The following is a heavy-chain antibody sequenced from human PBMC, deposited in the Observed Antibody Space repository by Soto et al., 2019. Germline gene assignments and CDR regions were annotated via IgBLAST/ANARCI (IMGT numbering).Heavy chain of an antibody. Sequence: EVQLLEFGGGLVQPGGSLRLSCAASGFTFTNNVMSWIRQAPGKGLEWVSSISPSGGITYYADSVKGRFTITRDNSKSTLYLQMNSLRPEDTAVYYCGKDCGDSTVLDCWGQGTLVSVSS. CDR3: GKDCGDSTVLDC. J-gene: IGHJ4*02. D-gene: IGHD4-17*01. CDR2: ISPSGGIT. V-gene: IGHV3-23*01. CDR1: GFTFTNNV.